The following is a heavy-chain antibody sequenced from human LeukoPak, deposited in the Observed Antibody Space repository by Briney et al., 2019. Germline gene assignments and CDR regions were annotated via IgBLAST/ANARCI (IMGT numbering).Heavy chain of an antibody. CDR2: ISGSGGST. V-gene: IGHV3-23*01. Sequence: GSLRLSCAASGFTVSSNYMSWVRQAPGKGLEWVSAISGSGGSTYYADSVKGRFTISRDNSKNTLYLQMNSLRAEDTAVYYCAKEEMRVRGVTTRPLRPGAFDIWGQGTMVTVSS. J-gene: IGHJ3*02. CDR3: AKEEMRVRGVTTRPLRPGAFDI. CDR1: GFTVSSNY. D-gene: IGHD3-10*01.